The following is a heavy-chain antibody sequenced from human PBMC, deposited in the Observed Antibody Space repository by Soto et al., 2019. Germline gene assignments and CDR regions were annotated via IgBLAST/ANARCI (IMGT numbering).Heavy chain of an antibody. J-gene: IGHJ5*02. V-gene: IGHV4-59*01. CDR3: ARLGHRYSSIYNWFDP. D-gene: IGHD6-13*01. CDR2: IYYSGST. CDR1: GGSISSYY. Sequence: QVQLQESGPGLVKPSETLSLTCTVSGGSISSYYWSWIRQPPGKGLEWIGYIYYSGSTNYNPSLTSRVTISVDTSKTQFSLKLSSVTAADTAVYYCARLGHRYSSIYNWFDPWGQGTLVTVSS.